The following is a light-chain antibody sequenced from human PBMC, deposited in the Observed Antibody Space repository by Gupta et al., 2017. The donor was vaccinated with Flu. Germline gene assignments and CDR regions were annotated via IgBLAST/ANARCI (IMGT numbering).Light chain of an antibody. CDR1: QSVNSSY. CDR2: GAS. V-gene: IGKV3-20*01. CDR3: QQDGSAPRT. J-gene: IGKJ4*01. Sequence: EIVLTPSPGTLSLSPGERATLSCRASQSVNSSYLAWYQQKPGQAPRLLIYGASSRATGIPDRFSGSGSGTDFTLTISRLEPEDFAVYYCQQDGSAPRTFGGGTKVEIK.